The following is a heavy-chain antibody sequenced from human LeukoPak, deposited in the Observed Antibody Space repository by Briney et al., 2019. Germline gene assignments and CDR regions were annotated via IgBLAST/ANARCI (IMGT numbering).Heavy chain of an antibody. CDR1: GGSISSYY. CDR2: INHSGST. D-gene: IGHD2-2*01. J-gene: IGHJ4*02. Sequence: SETLSLTCTVSGGSISSYYWSWIRQPPGKGLEWIGEINHSGSTNYNPSLKSRVTISVDTSKNQFSLKLSSVTAADTAVYYCARGLRYQPLNSYYFDYWGQGTLVTVSS. V-gene: IGHV4-34*01. CDR3: ARGLRYQPLNSYYFDY.